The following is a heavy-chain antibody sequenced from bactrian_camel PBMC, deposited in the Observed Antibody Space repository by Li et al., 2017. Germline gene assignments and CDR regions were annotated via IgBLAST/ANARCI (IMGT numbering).Heavy chain of an antibody. CDR1: AYTPANVR. D-gene: IGHD4*01. CDR3: AASHSFILTPRFYRLESSDYPY. V-gene: IGHV3S53*01. CDR2: LASDGSS. J-gene: IGHJ4*01. Sequence: QLVESGGGSVQAGGSLRLSCAFDAYTPANVRMAWFRQAPGKEREGVASLASDGSSIYADSVKGRFTIPKDNAENSLFLQMSNLKPEDTAMYYCAASHSFILTPRFYRLESSDYPYRGQGTQVTVS.